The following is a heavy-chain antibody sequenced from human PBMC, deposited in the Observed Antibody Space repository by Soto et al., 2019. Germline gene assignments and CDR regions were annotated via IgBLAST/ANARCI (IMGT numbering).Heavy chain of an antibody. CDR2: IYYSGST. CDR1: GGSISSYY. J-gene: IGHJ6*02. Sequence: QVQLQESGPGLVKPSETLSLTCTVSGGSISSYYWSWIRQPPGKGLEWIGYIYYSGSTNYNPSLKSRATISVDTSKNQFSLKLSSVTAADTAVYYCARKIAAAGTSGMDVWGPGTTVTVSS. CDR3: ARKIAAAGTSGMDV. V-gene: IGHV4-59*01. D-gene: IGHD6-13*01.